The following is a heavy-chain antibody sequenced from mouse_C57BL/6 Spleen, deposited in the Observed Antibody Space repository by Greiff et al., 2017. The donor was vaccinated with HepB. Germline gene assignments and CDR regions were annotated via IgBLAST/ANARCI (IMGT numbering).Heavy chain of an antibody. V-gene: IGHV7-4*01. Sequence: EVKLLESGGCLVQPGASLRLSCAASGFTFPDYYMCWVCQPPGKAPEWLALIRNKANGYTTEYTASVKGRFTISRDNSQNILYLQMNTLRAEDSASYYCVKASLAWYFYVWGTGTTVTVSS. CDR3: VKASLAWYFYV. CDR2: IRNKANGYTT. J-gene: IGHJ1*03. CDR1: GFTFPDYY. D-gene: IGHD1-2*01.